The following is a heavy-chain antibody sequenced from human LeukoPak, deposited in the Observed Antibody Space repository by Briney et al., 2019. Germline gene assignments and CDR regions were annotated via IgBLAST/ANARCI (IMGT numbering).Heavy chain of an antibody. Sequence: KPSETLSLTCTVSGGSISSYYWSWIRQPPGKGLEWIGYIYYSGSTNYNLSLKSRVTISVDTSKNQFSLKLSSVTAADTAVYYCARHVEFRFDYWGQGTLVTVSS. D-gene: IGHD3-10*01. V-gene: IGHV4-59*08. CDR3: ARHVEFRFDY. CDR2: IYYSGST. J-gene: IGHJ4*02. CDR1: GGSISSYY.